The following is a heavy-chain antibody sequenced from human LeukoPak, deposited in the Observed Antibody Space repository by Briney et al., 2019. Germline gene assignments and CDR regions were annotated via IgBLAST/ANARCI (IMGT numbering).Heavy chain of an antibody. Sequence: SETLSLTCTVSGGSISSSSYYWGWIRQPPGKGLEWIGSIYYSGSTYYNPSLKSRVTISVDTSKNQSSLKLSSVTAADTAVYYCASMAYCSGGSCYVGSYYYYYMDVWGKGTTVTVSS. CDR3: ASMAYCSGGSCYVGSYYYYYMDV. V-gene: IGHV4-39*01. CDR1: GGSISSSSYY. J-gene: IGHJ6*03. D-gene: IGHD2-15*01. CDR2: IYYSGST.